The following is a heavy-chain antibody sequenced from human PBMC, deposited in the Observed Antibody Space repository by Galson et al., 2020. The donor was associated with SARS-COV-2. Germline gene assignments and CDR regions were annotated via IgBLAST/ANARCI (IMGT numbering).Heavy chain of an antibody. CDR1: GGTFSSYT. D-gene: IGHD1-26*01. V-gene: IGHV1-69*04. CDR2: IIPILGIA. CDR3: ARDEGDGLSKFDY. Sequence: SVKVSCKASGGTFSSYTISWVRQAPGQGLEWMGRIIPILGIANYAQKFQGRVTITADKSTSTAYMELSSLRSEDTAVYYCARDEGDGLSKFDYWGQGTLVTVSS. J-gene: IGHJ4*02.